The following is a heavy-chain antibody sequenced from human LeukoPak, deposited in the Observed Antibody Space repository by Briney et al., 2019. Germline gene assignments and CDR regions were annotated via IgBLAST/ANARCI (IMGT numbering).Heavy chain of an antibody. V-gene: IGHV3-7*01. J-gene: IGHJ4*02. D-gene: IGHD2-15*01. CDR3: ARGPPLAGNTHLVDY. Sequence: GGSLRLSCAASGFTFSSYWMSWVRQAPGKGLKWVANIKQDGSEKYYVDSVKGRFTISRDNAKNSLYLQMNSLRAEDTAVYYCARGPPLAGNTHLVDYWGQGTLVTVSS. CDR2: IKQDGSEK. CDR1: GFTFSSYW.